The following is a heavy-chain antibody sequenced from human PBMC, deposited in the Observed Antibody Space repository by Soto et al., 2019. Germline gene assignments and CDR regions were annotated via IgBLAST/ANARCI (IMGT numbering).Heavy chain of an antibody. CDR1: GYTFSDHS. CDR2: LNPKSGAT. J-gene: IGHJ3*01. CDR3: ARPECSVTSCRRANAYDV. Sequence: QVLLVQSGAEVKKPGASVKVSCKTSGYTFSDHSLHWVRQAPGRGLEWVGWLNPKSGATIFAQSFQGRVTMSRDTSINTAYMELSSLAFEDTAVSFCARPECSVTSCRRANAYDVWGQGTVVTVST. V-gene: IGHV1-2*02. D-gene: IGHD2-2*01.